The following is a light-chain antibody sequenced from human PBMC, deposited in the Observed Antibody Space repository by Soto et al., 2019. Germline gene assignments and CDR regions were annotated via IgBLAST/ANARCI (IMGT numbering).Light chain of an antibody. CDR3: SSYTTTSTLV. V-gene: IGLV2-14*02. CDR2: EVT. Sequence: QSALTQPASVSGSPGQSITISCTGTRSDVGSFNSIAWYQQHPGKAPRVVIFEVTKRPSGISDRFSGSKSGYTASLRISGLQAEDEADYYCSSYTTTSTLVFGSGTKLTVL. J-gene: IGLJ1*01. CDR1: RSDVGSFNS.